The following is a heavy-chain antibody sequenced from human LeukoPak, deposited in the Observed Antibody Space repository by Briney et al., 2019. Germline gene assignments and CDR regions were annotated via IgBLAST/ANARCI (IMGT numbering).Heavy chain of an antibody. CDR1: TRSICSIVFY. CDR3: SSLLGSGDYFEDF. D-gene: IGHD4-17*01. J-gene: IGHJ4*02. V-gene: IGHV4-39*01. Sequence: PETLSLSRALSTRSICSIVFYSCAIRQPPGKGLEWIGSIYYSGTTYYNPSLKSRVTMSVDTSENQFSLRLSSVTAADTALYACSSLLGSGDYFEDFWGQGTLVTVSS. CDR2: IYYSGTT.